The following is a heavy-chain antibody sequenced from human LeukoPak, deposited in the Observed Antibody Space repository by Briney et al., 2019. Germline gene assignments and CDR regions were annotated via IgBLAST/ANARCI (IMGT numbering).Heavy chain of an antibody. V-gene: IGHV1-46*01. J-gene: IGHJ4*02. D-gene: IGHD6-19*01. Sequence: VASVNVSCKASGYTFTSYYMHWVRQAPGQGLEWMGLIHPSGGSTSYAQKFQGRVTMTRDTSTSTVYMELSSLRSEDTAVYYCARGYELGSGWYYFGYWGQGTLVTVSS. CDR3: ARGYELGSGWYYFGY. CDR2: IHPSGGST. CDR1: GYTFTSYY.